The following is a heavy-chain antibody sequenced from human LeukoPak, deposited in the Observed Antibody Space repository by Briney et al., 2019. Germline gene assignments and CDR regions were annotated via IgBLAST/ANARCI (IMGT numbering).Heavy chain of an antibody. D-gene: IGHD6-13*01. CDR3: ARVAAAAGN. V-gene: IGHV1-8*02. CDR1: GYTFTSYG. J-gene: IGHJ4*02. Sequence: ASVKVSCKASGYTFTSYGISWVRQAPGQGLEWMGWMNPNSGNTGYAQKFQGRVTMTRNTSISTAYMELSSLRSEDTAVYYCARVAAAAGNWGQGTLVTVSS. CDR2: MNPNSGNT.